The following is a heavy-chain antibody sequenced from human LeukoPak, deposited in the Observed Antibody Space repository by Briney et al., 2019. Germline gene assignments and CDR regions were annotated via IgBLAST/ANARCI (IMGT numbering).Heavy chain of an antibody. D-gene: IGHD3-22*01. CDR3: ASRYYDSSGEQDAFDI. Sequence: GESLKISCKGSGYSFTSYWIGWVRQMPGKGLEWMGIIYPADSDTRYSPSFQGQVTISADKSISTAYLQWSSLKASDTAMYYCASRYYDSSGEQDAFDIWGQGTMVTVSS. CDR2: IYPADSDT. J-gene: IGHJ3*02. V-gene: IGHV5-51*01. CDR1: GYSFTSYW.